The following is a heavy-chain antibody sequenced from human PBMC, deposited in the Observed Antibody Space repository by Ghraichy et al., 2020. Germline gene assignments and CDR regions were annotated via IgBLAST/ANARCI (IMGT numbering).Heavy chain of an antibody. J-gene: IGHJ3*01. Sequence: ASVKVSCKASGYTFTNYYLHWVRQAPGQGLEWMGWINPHTGDSKYAQNFQGWVTMSRDTSISTIYMEITTLKPDDTAVYYCTRRRMGNDAFDVWGQGTTVTVSS. V-gene: IGHV1-2*04. CDR3: TRRRMGNDAFDV. CDR2: INPHTGDS. CDR1: GYTFTNYY. D-gene: IGHD2-8*01.